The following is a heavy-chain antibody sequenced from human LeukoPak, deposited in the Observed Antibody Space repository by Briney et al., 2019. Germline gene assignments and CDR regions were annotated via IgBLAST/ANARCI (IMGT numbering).Heavy chain of an antibody. V-gene: IGHV3-21*01. CDR2: ISSSSSYI. CDR3: ARDRGSGWSPDYYYGMDV. J-gene: IGHJ6*02. D-gene: IGHD3-10*01. CDR1: GFTFSSYS. Sequence: PGGSLRLSCAASGFTFSSYSMNWVRQAPGKGLEWVSSISSSSSYIYYADSVKGRFTFSRDNAKNSLYLQMNSLRAEDTAVYYCARDRGSGWSPDYYYGMDVWGQGTTVTVSS.